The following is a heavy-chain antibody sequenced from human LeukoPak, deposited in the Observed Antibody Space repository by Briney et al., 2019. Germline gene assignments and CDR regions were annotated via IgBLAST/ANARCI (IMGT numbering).Heavy chain of an antibody. CDR2: IRSTSYGGTP. D-gene: IGHD4-11*01. V-gene: IGHV3-49*04. CDR3: ARGPQADYYSDL. J-gene: IGHJ2*01. CDR1: GFTFGDYA. Sequence: PGRSLRLSCTASGFTFGDYALTWVRQAPGKGLEWVAYIRSTSYGGTPEHAASVKSRFTISRDDSKGVAYLQMSSLKSEDTGLYYCARGPQADYYSDLWGRGTLVTVSS.